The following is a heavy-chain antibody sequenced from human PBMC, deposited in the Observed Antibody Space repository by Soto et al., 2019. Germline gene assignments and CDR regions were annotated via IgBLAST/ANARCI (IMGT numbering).Heavy chain of an antibody. J-gene: IGHJ6*02. Sequence: GASVKVSCKASGYTFTGYYMHWVRQAPGQGLEWMGWINPNSGGTNYAQKFQGWVTMTRDTSISTAYMELSRLRSDDTAVYYCASSFYASTGPDSSYGMDVSGQGTMVTVSS. CDR2: INPNSGGT. V-gene: IGHV1-2*04. CDR1: GYTFTGYY. D-gene: IGHD2-8*02. CDR3: ASSFYASTGPDSSYGMDV.